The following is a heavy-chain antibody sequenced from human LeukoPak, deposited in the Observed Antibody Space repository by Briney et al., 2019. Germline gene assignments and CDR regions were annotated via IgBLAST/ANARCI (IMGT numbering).Heavy chain of an antibody. D-gene: IGHD3-3*01. CDR1: GGTISSTHW. J-gene: IGHJ4*02. Sequence: PSGTLSLTCAVSGGTISSTHWWNWVRQPPGKGLEWIGEIYHSGSTNYNPSLKSRVTISVDRSKNQFSLNLNSVTAADTAVYYCASYEVAPLKYFDYWGQGTLVTVSS. CDR2: IYHSGST. V-gene: IGHV4-4*02. CDR3: ASYEVAPLKYFDY.